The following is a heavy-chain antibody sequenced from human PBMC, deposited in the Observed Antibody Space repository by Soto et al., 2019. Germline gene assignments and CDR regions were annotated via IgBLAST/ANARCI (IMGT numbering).Heavy chain of an antibody. CDR2: ISYDGSNK. CDR3: AKDGIAGSPVDY. CDR1: GFTFSSYG. J-gene: IGHJ4*02. D-gene: IGHD6-13*01. Sequence: GVLRLSCAASGFTFSSYGMHWVRQAPGKGLEWVAVISYDGSNKYYADSVKGRFTISRDNSKNTLYLQMNSLRAEDTAVYYCAKDGIAGSPVDYWGQGTLVTVSS. V-gene: IGHV3-30*18.